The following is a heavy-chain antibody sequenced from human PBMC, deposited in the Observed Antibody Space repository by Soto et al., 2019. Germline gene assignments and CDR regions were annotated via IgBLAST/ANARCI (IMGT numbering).Heavy chain of an antibody. J-gene: IGHJ5*02. CDR3: AKDLTRQLAYWLDP. V-gene: IGHV1-2*02. CDR1: GFSFTGYY. D-gene: IGHD6-6*01. CDR2: INAHSGGT. Sequence: ASVKVSCKASGFSFTGYYRHWLRQAPGQGLEWTGWINAHSGGTEYAQKFQGRVTLTRDTSIATAYLTLTSLTSDDTALYYCAKDLTRQLAYWLDPWGQGTQVTVSS.